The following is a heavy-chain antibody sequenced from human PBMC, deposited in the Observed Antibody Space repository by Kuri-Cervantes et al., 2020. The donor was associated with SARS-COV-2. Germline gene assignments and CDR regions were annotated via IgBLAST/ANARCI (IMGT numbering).Heavy chain of an antibody. V-gene: IGHV3-73*01. Sequence: GESLKISCEVSGFLFSASAIHWVRQGSGKGLEWVGCVRGKANNYATAYAASVKGRFTTSRDDSKNMAYLQMNSLRAEDTAVYYCAKDLKFWDTAMVIGGYWGQGTLVTVSS. CDR2: VRGKANNYAT. D-gene: IGHD5-18*01. J-gene: IGHJ4*02. CDR3: AKDLKFWDTAMVIGGY. CDR1: GFLFSASA.